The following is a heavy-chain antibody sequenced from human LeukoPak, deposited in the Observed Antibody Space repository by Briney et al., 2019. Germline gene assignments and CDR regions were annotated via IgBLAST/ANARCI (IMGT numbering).Heavy chain of an antibody. D-gene: IGHD4-17*01. V-gene: IGHV1-2*02. J-gene: IGHJ4*02. CDR2: INPNSGGT. CDR3: ARADYGDYFAY. CDR1: GYTFTVYY. Sequence: ASVKVSCXASGYTFTVYYMHWVRQAPGQGLEWMGWINPNSGGTNYAQKFQGRVTMTRDTSISTAYMDLSRLRSDDTAVYYCARADYGDYFAYWGQGTLVTVSS.